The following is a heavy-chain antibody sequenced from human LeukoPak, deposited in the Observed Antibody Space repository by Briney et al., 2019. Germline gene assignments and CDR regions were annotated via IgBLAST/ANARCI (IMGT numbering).Heavy chain of an antibody. Sequence: SVTVSCKASGGTFSSYAISWVRQAPGQGLEWMGGIIPSFGTANYAQKFQGRVTITTDESTSTAYMEPSSLRSEDTAVYYCAREIDYDILTGYYRGYWFDPWGQGTLVTVSS. CDR3: AREIDYDILTGYYRGYWFDP. D-gene: IGHD3-9*01. CDR2: IIPSFGTA. V-gene: IGHV1-69*05. CDR1: GGTFSSYA. J-gene: IGHJ5*02.